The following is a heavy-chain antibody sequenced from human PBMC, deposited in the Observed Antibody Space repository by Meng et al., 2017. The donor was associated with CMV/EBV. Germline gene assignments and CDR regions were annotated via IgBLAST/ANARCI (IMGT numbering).Heavy chain of an antibody. CDR2: IRWYSGSI. CDR1: GFTFDDYA. V-gene: IGHV3-9*01. D-gene: IGHD6-6*01. J-gene: IGHJ4*02. Sequence: SLKISCAASGFTFDDYAMHWVRQAPGKGLEWVSGIRWYSGSIGYADSVKGRFTISRDNAKNSLYLQMNSLRAEDTAVYYCARPGSGSIAAYWGQGTLVTVSS. CDR3: ARPGSGSIAAY.